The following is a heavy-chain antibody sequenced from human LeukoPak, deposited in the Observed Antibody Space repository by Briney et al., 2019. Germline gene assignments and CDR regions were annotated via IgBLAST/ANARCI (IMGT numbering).Heavy chain of an antibody. CDR1: GFTFSSYA. CDR2: ISGSGGST. Sequence: GGPLRLSCAVSGFTFSSYAMSWVRQAPGKGLEWVSAISGSGGSTYYADSVKGRFTIYRDNSKNTLYLQMNSLRAEDTAVYYCAKDEPDYSDRSGSRRYYNGMDAWGQGTTVTVSS. J-gene: IGHJ6*02. CDR3: AKDEPDYSDRSGSRRYYNGMDA. D-gene: IGHD3-22*01. V-gene: IGHV3-23*01.